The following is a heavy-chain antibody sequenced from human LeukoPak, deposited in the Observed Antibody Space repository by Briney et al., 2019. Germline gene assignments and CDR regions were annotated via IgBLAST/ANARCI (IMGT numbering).Heavy chain of an antibody. CDR2: IIPIFGTA. V-gene: IGHV1-69*13. CDR3: AKDVGFLIGGGPSAPTETEWFGELLGAFDI. D-gene: IGHD3-10*01. CDR1: RGTFSSYA. J-gene: IGHJ3*02. Sequence: SVKVSCKASRGTFSSYAISWVRQAPGQGLEWMGGIIPIFGTANYAQKFQGRVTITADESTSTAYMELSSLRSEDTAVYYCAKDVGFLIGGGPSAPTETEWFGELLGAFDIWGQGTMVTVSS.